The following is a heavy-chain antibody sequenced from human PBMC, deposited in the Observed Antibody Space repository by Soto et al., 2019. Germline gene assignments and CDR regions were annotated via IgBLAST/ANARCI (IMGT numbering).Heavy chain of an antibody. V-gene: IGHV3-23*01. CDR1: GFTFSSYA. CDR3: ADSGGYYPRAYYFDY. D-gene: IGHD1-26*01. Sequence: PGGSLRLSCAASGFTFSSYAMSWVRQAPGKGLEWVSVISAGGGSIYYADSVKGRFTISRDNSKNTLYLQMNSLGAEDTAMYYCADSGGYYPRAYYFDYWGQGALVTVSS. J-gene: IGHJ4*02. CDR2: ISAGGGSI.